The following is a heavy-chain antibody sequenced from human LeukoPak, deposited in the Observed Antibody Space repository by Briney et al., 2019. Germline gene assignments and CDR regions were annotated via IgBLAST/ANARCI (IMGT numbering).Heavy chain of an antibody. Sequence: KESGPTLLNPTQTLTLTCTFSGFSLSTSRAGVGWIRQPPGKALERLVLIYWDDDKSYSPSLKSRFTITKDSSKKQVVFTMTNMDPVETARYYCAQSTRGDSKPFDYWGQGTLGTVSS. J-gene: IGHJ4*02. D-gene: IGHD4-11*01. CDR3: AQSTRGDSKPFDY. V-gene: IGHV2-5*02. CDR2: IYWDDDK. CDR1: GFSLSTSRAG.